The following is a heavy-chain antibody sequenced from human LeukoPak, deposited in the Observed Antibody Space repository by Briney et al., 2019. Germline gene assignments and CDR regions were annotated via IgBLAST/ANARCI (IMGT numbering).Heavy chain of an antibody. V-gene: IGHV4-4*07. D-gene: IGHD6-13*01. Sequence: SETLSLTCAVYGGSFSGYYWSWIRQPAGKGLEWIGRIYTSGSTNYNPSLKSRVTMSVDTSKNQFSLKLSSVTAADTAVYYCARDWFRELFGAAAEGGDYWGQGTLVTVSS. CDR1: GGSFSGYY. J-gene: IGHJ4*02. CDR2: IYTSGST. CDR3: ARDWFRELFGAAAEGGDY.